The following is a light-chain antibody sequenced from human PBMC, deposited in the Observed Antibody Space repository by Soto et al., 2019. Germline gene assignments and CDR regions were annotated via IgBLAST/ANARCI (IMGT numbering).Light chain of an antibody. V-gene: IGKV3-20*01. CDR1: QSVDTF. J-gene: IGKJ1*01. CDR2: DAS. Sequence: EIVLTQSPGTLSLSPGERATLSCRASQSVDTFLAWYQQKPGQAPRLLIYDASSRATGIPDRFSGSGSGTDFTLTISRLEPEDFAVYFCQQYDSSPQAFGLGTKVEIK. CDR3: QQYDSSPQA.